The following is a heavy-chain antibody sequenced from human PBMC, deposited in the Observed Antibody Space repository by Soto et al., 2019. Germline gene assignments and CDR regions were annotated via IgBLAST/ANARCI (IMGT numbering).Heavy chain of an antibody. CDR2: IIPIFGTA. D-gene: IGHD1-1*01. CDR3: ARDLEVTINRGYFQH. V-gene: IGHV1-69*12. J-gene: IGHJ1*01. Sequence: QVQLVQSGAEVKKPGSSVKVSCKASGGTFSSYAISWVRQAPGQGLEWMGGIIPIFGTANYAQKLQGRVTITADESTSTAYMELSSMRSEDTAVYYCARDLEVTINRGYFQHWGQGTLVTVSS. CDR1: GGTFSSYA.